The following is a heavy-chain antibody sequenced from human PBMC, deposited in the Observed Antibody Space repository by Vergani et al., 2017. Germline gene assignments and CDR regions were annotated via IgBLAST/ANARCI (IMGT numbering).Heavy chain of an antibody. CDR2: ISGSGGST. J-gene: IGHJ5*02. CDR1: GFTFSSYA. V-gene: IGHV3-23*01. D-gene: IGHD6-13*01. Sequence: EVQLLESGGGLVQPGGSLRLSCAASGFTFSSYAMSWVRQAPGKGLEWVSAISGSGGSTYYADSVKGRFTISRDNSKNTLYLQNNSLRAEDTAVYYCAKVGSSSSWYQTGANWFDPWGQGTLVTVSS. CDR3: AKVGSSSSWYQTGANWFDP.